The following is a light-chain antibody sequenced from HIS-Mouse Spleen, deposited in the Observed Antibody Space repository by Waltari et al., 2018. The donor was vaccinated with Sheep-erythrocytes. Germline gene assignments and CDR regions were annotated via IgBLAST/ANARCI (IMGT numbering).Light chain of an antibody. CDR2: AAS. CDR3: QQYYSYPYT. CDR1: QGISSY. J-gene: IGKJ2*01. Sequence: AIRMTQSPSSLSASTGDRVTITYRASQGISSYLAWYQQQPGKAPKLLIYAASTLKSGVPSRCSGSGSGTDFTLTISCLQSEDFATYYCQQYYSYPYTFGQWTKLEIK. V-gene: IGKV1-8*01.